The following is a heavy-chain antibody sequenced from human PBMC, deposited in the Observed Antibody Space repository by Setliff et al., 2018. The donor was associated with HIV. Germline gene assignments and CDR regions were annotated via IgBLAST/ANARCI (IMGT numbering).Heavy chain of an antibody. D-gene: IGHD3-10*01. J-gene: IGHJ4*02. CDR2: IPSSGSSI. CDR3: ARLRDYYGSGTYYSFDY. CDR1: GFTFSDYS. V-gene: IGHV3-11*01. Sequence: VGSLRLSCAASGFTFSDYSMSWIRQTPGKGLEWLSYIPSSGSSIYYADSVRGRFTISRDNAGNSLYLQMSSLTSEDTAVYYCARLRDYYGSGTYYSFDYWGQGTLVTVSS.